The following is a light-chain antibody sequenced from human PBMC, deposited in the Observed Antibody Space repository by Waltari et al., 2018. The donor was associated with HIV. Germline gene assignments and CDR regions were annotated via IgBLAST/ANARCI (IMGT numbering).Light chain of an antibody. Sequence: EIVLTQSPGTLSLSPGERATLSCRASQSVSSSDLAWYQQEPGQAPRLLSYAASRRATGIPDRFSGSGSGTDFTLTISGLEPEDFAVYYCQQYGSSPYTFGQGTNLEIK. CDR3: QQYGSSPYT. CDR2: AAS. V-gene: IGKV3-20*01. J-gene: IGKJ2*01. CDR1: QSVSSSD.